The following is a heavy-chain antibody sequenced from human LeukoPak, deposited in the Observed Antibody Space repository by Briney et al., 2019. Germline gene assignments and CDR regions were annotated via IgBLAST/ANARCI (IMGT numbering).Heavy chain of an antibody. CDR3: ARDLHWKHGIRDNWFDP. V-gene: IGHV1-69*05. Sequence: ASVKVSCKASGGTFSSYAVSWVRQAPGQGLEWMGGIIPIFGTANYAQKFQGRVTITTDESTSTAYMELSSLRSEDTAVYYCARDLHWKHGIRDNWFDPWGQGTLVTVSS. D-gene: IGHD1-1*01. CDR2: IIPIFGTA. CDR1: GGTFSSYA. J-gene: IGHJ5*02.